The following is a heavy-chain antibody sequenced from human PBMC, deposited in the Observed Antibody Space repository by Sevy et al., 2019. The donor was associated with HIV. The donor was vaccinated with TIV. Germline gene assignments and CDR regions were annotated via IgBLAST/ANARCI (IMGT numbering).Heavy chain of an antibody. CDR1: GFTFSSYS. Sequence: GGSLRLSCAASGFTFSSYSMNWVRQAPGKGLEWVSSISSSSYIYYADSVKGRFTISRDNAKNSRYLQMNSLRAEDTAVYYCARDRGIAVATDAFDIWGQGTMVTVSS. V-gene: IGHV3-21*01. J-gene: IGHJ3*02. CDR2: ISSSSYI. CDR3: ARDRGIAVATDAFDI. D-gene: IGHD6-19*01.